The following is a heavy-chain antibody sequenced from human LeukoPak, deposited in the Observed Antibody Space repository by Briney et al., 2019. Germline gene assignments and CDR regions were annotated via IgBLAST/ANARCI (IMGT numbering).Heavy chain of an antibody. D-gene: IGHD3-3*01. J-gene: IGHJ4*02. CDR3: AKDFRDFWSAYNCGY. CDR1: GFTFNNYA. CDR2: LSGSGDNT. V-gene: IGHV3-23*01. Sequence: GGSLRLSCAASGFTFNNYAMSWVRQAPGKGLEWVSSLSGSGDNTFYADSVKGRFTISRDNSKNSLYLQMNSLRAEDTAVYYCAKDFRDFWSAYNCGYWGQGTLITVSS.